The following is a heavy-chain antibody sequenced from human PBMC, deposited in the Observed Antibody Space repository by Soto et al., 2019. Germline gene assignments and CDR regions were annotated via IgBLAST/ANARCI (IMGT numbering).Heavy chain of an antibody. Sequence: QVQLVQSGAEVKKPGASVKVSCKASGYTFSSYYIHWVRQAPGQGLEWIGIIKPNGGSTNYAQNFQCSRTVTRDTSAATVYMDLIARTSDDTAMYYCARGLGLGDCWGKGTLVTVSS. CDR3: ARGLGLGDC. D-gene: IGHD3-9*01. CDR1: GYTFSSYY. J-gene: IGHJ4*02. CDR2: IKPNGGST. V-gene: IGHV1-46*01.